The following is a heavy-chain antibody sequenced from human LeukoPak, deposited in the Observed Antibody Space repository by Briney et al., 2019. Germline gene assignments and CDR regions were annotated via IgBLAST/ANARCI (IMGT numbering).Heavy chain of an antibody. V-gene: IGHV3-74*01. CDR3: ARGVASSRSVAIDL. D-gene: IGHD6-13*01. CDR2: LSGDGGTT. J-gene: IGHJ4*02. Sequence: GGSLRLSCAASDFTFSSHWMYWVRQAPGKGLVWVARLSGDGGTTRHADSVKGRFTISRDNAKNTLYLQMNSLGVEDTALYYCARGVASSRSVAIDLWGQGTLVAVSS. CDR1: DFTFSSHW.